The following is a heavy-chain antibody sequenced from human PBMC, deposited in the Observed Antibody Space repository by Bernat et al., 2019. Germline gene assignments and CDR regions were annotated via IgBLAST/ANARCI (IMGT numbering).Heavy chain of an antibody. D-gene: IGHD1-14*01. CDR2: ISWTSGSI. J-gene: IGHJ3*02. V-gene: IGHV3-9*01. CDR3: AKDLSGPGWEGILSAFDI. Sequence: EVQLVESGGGLVQPGRSLRLSCAASGFTFDDYAMHWVRQAPGKGLGWVSGISWTSGSIGYADSVKGRFTISRDNAKNSLYLQMNSLRAEDTALYYCAKDLSGPGWEGILSAFDIWGQGTMVTVSS. CDR1: GFTFDDYA.